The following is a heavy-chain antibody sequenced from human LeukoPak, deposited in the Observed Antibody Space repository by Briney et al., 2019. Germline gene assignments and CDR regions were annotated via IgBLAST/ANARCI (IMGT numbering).Heavy chain of an antibody. CDR3: AREGPQWPNAFDI. J-gene: IGHJ3*02. Sequence: GGSLRLSCAASGFTFSSYWMSWVRQAPGKGLEWVANIKQDGSEKYYVDSVKGRFTISRDNAKNSLYLQMNSLRAEDTAVYYCAREGPQWPNAFDIWGQGTMVTVSS. CDR2: IKQDGSEK. V-gene: IGHV3-7*01. CDR1: GFTFSSYW. D-gene: IGHD6-19*01.